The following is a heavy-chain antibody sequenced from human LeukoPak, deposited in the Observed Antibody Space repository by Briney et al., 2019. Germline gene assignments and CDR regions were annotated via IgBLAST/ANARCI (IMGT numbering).Heavy chain of an antibody. CDR2: IFYSGST. D-gene: IGHD5-18*01. Sequence: PSETLSLTCTVSGGSISSSGYYWSRIRQHPGKGLEWIGYIFYSGSTYYNPSVKSRVTISVDTSKNQFSLKLNSVTAADTAVYYCARVGRYSYAIDYWGQGTLVTVSS. CDR1: GGSISSSGYY. CDR3: ARVGRYSYAIDY. J-gene: IGHJ4*02. V-gene: IGHV4-31*03.